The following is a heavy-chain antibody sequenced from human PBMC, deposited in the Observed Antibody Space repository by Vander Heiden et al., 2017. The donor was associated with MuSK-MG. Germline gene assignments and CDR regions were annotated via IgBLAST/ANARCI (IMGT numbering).Heavy chain of an antibody. V-gene: IGHV6-1*01. CDR1: GDSVHSNSAA. J-gene: IGHJ6*02. CDR2: TYYRSKWYN. CDR3: ARDITICGVVGYGMDV. Sequence: QVQLQQSGPGLVKPSQTLPLTCAISGDSVHSNSAAWNWIRQSPSRCLEWLGRTYYRSKWYNDYAVSVKSRITINPDTSKNQFSLQLNSVTPEDTAVYYCARDITICGVVGYGMDVWGQGTTVTVYS. D-gene: IGHD3-3*01.